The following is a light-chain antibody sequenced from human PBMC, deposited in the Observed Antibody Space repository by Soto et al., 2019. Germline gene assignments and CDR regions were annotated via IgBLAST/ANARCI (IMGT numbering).Light chain of an antibody. J-gene: IGKJ3*01. CDR2: GAS. CDR3: QHYDHLPPFT. CDR1: QDIRKY. Sequence: DIQMTQSPSSLSASVGDRVTITCQASQDIRKYLSWYQQKPGRAPKLLIYGASNLETGVPARFTGSEVGTDFAFATTGLPPDDIATYYCQHYDHLPPFTFGPGTKVAIK. V-gene: IGKV1-33*01.